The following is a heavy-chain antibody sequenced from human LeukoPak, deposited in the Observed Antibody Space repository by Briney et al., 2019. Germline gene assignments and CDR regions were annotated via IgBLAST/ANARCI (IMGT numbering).Heavy chain of an antibody. CDR2: INHSGST. CDR3: ASTRGYSYGLTDY. D-gene: IGHD5-18*01. J-gene: IGHJ4*02. Sequence: PSENLSLTCAVYGGSFSGYYWSWIRHPPGKGLEWIGEINHSGSTNYNPSLKSRVTISVDTSKNQFSLKLSSVTAADTAVYYCASTRGYSYGLTDYWGQGTLVTVSS. V-gene: IGHV4-34*01. CDR1: GGSFSGYY.